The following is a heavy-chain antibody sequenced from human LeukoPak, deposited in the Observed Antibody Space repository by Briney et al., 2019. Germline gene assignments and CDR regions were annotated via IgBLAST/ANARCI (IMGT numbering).Heavy chain of an antibody. D-gene: IGHD3-16*01. CDR1: GGSISSGDYY. Sequence: SQTLSLTCTVSGGSISSGDYYWSWIRQPPGKGLEWIGYFYNSGRSTYNPSLKSRVTISADTSKNHFSLKLNFVTTADTAVYYCTRGAGWLIDYWGQGILVTVSS. CDR3: TRGAGWLIDY. J-gene: IGHJ4*02. CDR2: FYNSGRS. V-gene: IGHV4-61*03.